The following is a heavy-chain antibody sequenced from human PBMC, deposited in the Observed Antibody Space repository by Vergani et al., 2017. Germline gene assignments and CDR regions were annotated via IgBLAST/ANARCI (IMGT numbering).Heavy chain of an antibody. D-gene: IGHD4-11*01. J-gene: IGHJ6*03. CDR3: ARVNTETNCHLYYYYYMDV. CDR2: IDHTGRP. V-gene: IGHV4-34*01. CDR1: GGSFTSYH. Sequence: QVQLQQWGGGLLKPSETLSLTCVVNGGSFTSYHWTWIRQSPGEGLEWVGDIDHTGRPDYNPSLKSRLTMSVDKSRNQFSLTLNSVTANDTAIYFCARVNTETNCHLYYYYYMDVWGQGTAVTVS.